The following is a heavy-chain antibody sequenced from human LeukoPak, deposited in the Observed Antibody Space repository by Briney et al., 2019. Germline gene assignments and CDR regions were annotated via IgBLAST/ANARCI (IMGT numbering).Heavy chain of an antibody. CDR3: AKDGGEYYDILTGYYPRLYYMDV. D-gene: IGHD3-9*01. CDR1: GFIFSNYE. Sequence: GGSLRPSCAASGFIFSNYEMNWVRQAPGKGLEWVSYITSSGSIIYNADAVKGLFTISRDNSKNTLYLQMNSLRAEDTAVYYCAKDGGEYYDILTGYYPRLYYMDVWGKGTTVTISS. CDR2: ITSSGSII. V-gene: IGHV3-48*03. J-gene: IGHJ6*03.